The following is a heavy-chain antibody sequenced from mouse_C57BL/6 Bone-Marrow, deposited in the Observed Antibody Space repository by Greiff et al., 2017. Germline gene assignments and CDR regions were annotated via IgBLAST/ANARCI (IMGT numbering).Heavy chain of an antibody. CDR3: TTLDGYYSFDY. Sequence: VQLQQSGAELVRPGASVKLSCTASGFNIKDDYMHWVKQRPEQGLEWIGWIDPENGDTEYASKFQGKATITADTSSNTAYLQLSSLTSEDTAVYYCTTLDGYYSFDYWGQGTTLTVSS. D-gene: IGHD2-3*01. V-gene: IGHV14-4*01. CDR2: IDPENGDT. J-gene: IGHJ2*01. CDR1: GFNIKDDY.